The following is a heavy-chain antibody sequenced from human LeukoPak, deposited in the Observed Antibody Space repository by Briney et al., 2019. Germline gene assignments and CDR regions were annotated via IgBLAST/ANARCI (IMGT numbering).Heavy chain of an antibody. CDR3: ARGPRYYDILTGIDY. D-gene: IGHD3-9*01. Sequence: SVKVSCKASGGTFSSYAISWVRQAPGQGLEWMGGIIPIFGTANYAQKFQGRVTITADESTSTAYMELSSLRSEDTAVYYCARGPRYYDILTGIDYWGQGTLVTVSS. J-gene: IGHJ4*02. V-gene: IGHV1-69*13. CDR1: GGTFSSYA. CDR2: IIPIFGTA.